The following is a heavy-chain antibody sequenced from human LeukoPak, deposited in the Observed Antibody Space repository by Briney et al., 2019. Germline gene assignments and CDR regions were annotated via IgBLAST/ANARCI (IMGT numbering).Heavy chain of an antibody. CDR1: GGSISSSSYY. V-gene: IGHV4-39*01. CDR3: ARRFLFDDYDISLGDAFDI. Sequence: SETLSLTCTVSGGSISSSSYYWGWIRQPPGKGLEWIGSIYYSGSTYYNPSLKSRVTISVDTSKNQFSLKLSSVTAADTAVYYCARRFLFDDYDISLGDAFDIWGQGTMVTVSS. J-gene: IGHJ3*02. CDR2: IYYSGST. D-gene: IGHD3-9*01.